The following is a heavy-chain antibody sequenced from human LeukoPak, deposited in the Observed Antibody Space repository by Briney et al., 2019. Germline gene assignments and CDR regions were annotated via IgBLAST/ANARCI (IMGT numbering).Heavy chain of an antibody. CDR2: INPNSGGT. CDR3: ARATIGWSGYDFDY. D-gene: IGHD5-12*01. CDR1: GYTFTGYY. J-gene: IGHJ4*02. Sequence: GASVKVSCKASGYTFTGYYMHWVRQAPGQGLERMGWINPNSGGTNYAQKFQGRVTMTRDTSISTAYMELSRLRSDDTAVYYCARATIGWSGYDFDYWGQGTLVTVSS. V-gene: IGHV1-2*02.